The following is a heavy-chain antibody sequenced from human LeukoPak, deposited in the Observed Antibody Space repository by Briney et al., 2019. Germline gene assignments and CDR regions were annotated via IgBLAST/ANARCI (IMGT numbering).Heavy chain of an antibody. V-gene: IGHV4-39*01. Sequence: PSETLSLTCTVSGGSISSSSYYWGWIRQPPGKGLEWIGSIYYSGSTYYNPSLKSRVTISVDTSKNQFSLKLSSVTAADTAVYYCARNGDYRAFDIWGQGTMVTVSS. CDR2: IYYSGST. CDR1: GGSISSSSYY. J-gene: IGHJ3*02. CDR3: ARNGDYRAFDI. D-gene: IGHD4-17*01.